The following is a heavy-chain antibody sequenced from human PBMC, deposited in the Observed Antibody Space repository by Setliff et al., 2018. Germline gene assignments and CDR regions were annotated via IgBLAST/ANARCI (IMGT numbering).Heavy chain of an antibody. J-gene: IGHJ4*02. V-gene: IGHV3-30*02. CDR1: GFVFGTYG. Sequence: PGESLKISCAASGFVFGTYGMHWVRQAPGKGLNWVASVRFDGSYKVYADSVKGRFTIPIDNSENTLFLQMTSLRPEDTGIYYCAKVKKPLIRGSGFDYWGRGTLVTVSS. CDR2: VRFDGSYK. CDR3: AKVKKPLIRGSGFDY. D-gene: IGHD2-8*01.